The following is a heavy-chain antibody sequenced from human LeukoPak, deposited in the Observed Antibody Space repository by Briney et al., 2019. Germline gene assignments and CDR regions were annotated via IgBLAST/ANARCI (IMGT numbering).Heavy chain of an antibody. V-gene: IGHV1-8*01. CDR2: KNPNSGNS. CDR3: AREGLDY. Sequence: ASVKVSCKAPGYTFTNYDINWVRQAPGQGLEWMGYKNPNSGNSAYAQKFQGRVTITTDASITTAYMELSGLRSEDTALYYCAREGLDYWGQGTLVTVSS. CDR1: GYTFTNYD. J-gene: IGHJ4*02.